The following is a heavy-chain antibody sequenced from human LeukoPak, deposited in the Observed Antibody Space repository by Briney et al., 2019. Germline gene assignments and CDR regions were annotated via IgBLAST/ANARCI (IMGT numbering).Heavy chain of an antibody. V-gene: IGHV3-7*03. CDR3: ARAMDY. Sequence: YPGGSLRLSCAASGFTFSDYWMTWVRQAPGKGLEWVANIKQDGSEKYYVDSVKGRFTISRDNAKNSLYLQMNSLRAEDTAVYYCARAMDYWGQGTLVTVSS. CDR2: IKQDGSEK. J-gene: IGHJ4*02. CDR1: GFTFSDYW.